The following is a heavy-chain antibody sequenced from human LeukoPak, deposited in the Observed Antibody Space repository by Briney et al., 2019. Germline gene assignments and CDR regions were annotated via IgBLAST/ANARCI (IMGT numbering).Heavy chain of an antibody. Sequence: GASVKVSCKASGYTFTGYYMHWVRQAPGQGLEWMGRIIPILGIANYAQKFQGRVTITADKSTSTAYMELSSLRSEDTAVYYCARGDILTGYYSNPFDYWGQGTLVTVSS. D-gene: IGHD3-9*01. CDR1: GYTFTGYY. CDR2: IIPILGIA. V-gene: IGHV1-69*04. CDR3: ARGDILTGYYSNPFDY. J-gene: IGHJ4*02.